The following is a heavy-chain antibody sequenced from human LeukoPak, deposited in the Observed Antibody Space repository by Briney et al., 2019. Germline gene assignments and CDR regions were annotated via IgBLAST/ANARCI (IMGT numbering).Heavy chain of an antibody. CDR1: GFTFRSYD. V-gene: IGHV3-23*01. CDR2: ISASGGTT. J-gene: IGHJ5*02. D-gene: IGHD4-11*01. CDR3: AKGGPYSNVPFDP. Sequence: GGSLRLSCAASGFTFRSYDMSWVRQAPGKGLEWVSTISASGGTTYYADSVKSRFTISRDNSKSTLFLRMNSLRAEDTALYYCAKGGPYSNVPFDPWGQGTLVTVFS.